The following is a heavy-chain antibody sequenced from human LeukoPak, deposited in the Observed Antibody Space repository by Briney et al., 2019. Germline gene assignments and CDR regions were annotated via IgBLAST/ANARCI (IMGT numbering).Heavy chain of an antibody. CDR3: ARRTRNYYGSGSYYYFDY. CDR1: GYKLTNNW. J-gene: IGHJ4*02. CDR2: IYPGDSDT. Sequence: GESLKISCKISGYKLTNNWIGWVRQMPGKGLEWMGIIYPGDSDTRYSPSFQGQVTISADKSISTAYLQWSSLKASDTAMYYCARRTRNYYGSGSYYYFDYWGQGTLVTVSS. V-gene: IGHV5-51*01. D-gene: IGHD3-10*01.